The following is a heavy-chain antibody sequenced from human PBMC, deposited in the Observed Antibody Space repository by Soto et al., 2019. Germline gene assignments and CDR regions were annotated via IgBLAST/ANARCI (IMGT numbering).Heavy chain of an antibody. Sequence: PSETLSLTCAVYGGSFSGYYWSWIRQPPGKGLEWIGEINHSGSTNYNPSLKSRVTISVDTSKNQFSLKLSSVTVADTAVYYCARVTVVPYYYYYGMDVWGQGTTVTVSS. CDR3: ARVTVVPYYYYYGMDV. J-gene: IGHJ6*02. CDR2: INHSGST. CDR1: GGSFSGYY. D-gene: IGHD2-15*01. V-gene: IGHV4-34*01.